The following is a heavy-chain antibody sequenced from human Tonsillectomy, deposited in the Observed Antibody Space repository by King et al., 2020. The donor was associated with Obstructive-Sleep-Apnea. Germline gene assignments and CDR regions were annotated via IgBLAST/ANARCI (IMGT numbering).Heavy chain of an antibody. CDR3: ARPSANPLYYYGMDV. Sequence: VKLQQWGAGMLKPSETRSLTCAVYGVSFSGYYWSWIRQPPGKGLEWIGEINHSGSTNYNPSLKSRVTISVDTSKNQFSLKLSSVTAADTAVYYCARPSANPLYYYGMDVLGQGTTVTVSS. J-gene: IGHJ6*02. CDR2: INHSGST. CDR1: GVSFSGYY. D-gene: IGHD4/OR15-4a*01. V-gene: IGHV4-34*01.